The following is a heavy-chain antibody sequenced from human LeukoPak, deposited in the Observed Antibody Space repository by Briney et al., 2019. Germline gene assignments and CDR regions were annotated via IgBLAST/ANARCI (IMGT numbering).Heavy chain of an antibody. V-gene: IGHV3-48*01. D-gene: IGHD5-12*01. Sequence: QSGGSLRLSCAASGFTFSSYSMNWVRQAPGKGLEWVSYISSSSSTIYYADSVKGRFTISRDNAKNSLYLQMNSLRAEDTAVYYCAREYGGYVYACAYWGQGTLVTVSS. J-gene: IGHJ4*02. CDR3: AREYGGYVYACAY. CDR2: ISSSSSTI. CDR1: GFTFSSYS.